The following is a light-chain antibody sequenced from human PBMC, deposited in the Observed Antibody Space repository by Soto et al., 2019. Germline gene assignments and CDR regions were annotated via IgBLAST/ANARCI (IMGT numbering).Light chain of an antibody. CDR1: SSNIGAGYA. CDR3: QSYDRSLSGSE. CDR2: GNT. J-gene: IGLJ2*01. V-gene: IGLV1-40*01. Sequence: QSVLTQPPSVSGVPGQRVTISCTGSSSNIGAGYAVHWYQQLPGTAPKLLIYGNTNRPSGVPDRFSGSRSGTSASLAITGLQAEDEADYYCQSYDRSLSGSEFGGGTKLTVL.